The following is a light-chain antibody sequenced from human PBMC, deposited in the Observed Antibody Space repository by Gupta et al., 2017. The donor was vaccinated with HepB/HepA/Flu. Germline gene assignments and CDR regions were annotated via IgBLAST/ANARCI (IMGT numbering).Light chain of an antibody. V-gene: IGKV3-11*01. CDR2: DAS. Sequence: IVLTQSPSTLSLSPGERATLSCRASQSVSSYLAWYQQKPGQAPRLLIYDASNRATGVPARFSGSGSGTDFTLTISSLEPEDFAVYYWQQRSNWPRTFGQGTKVEIK. CDR1: QSVSSY. CDR3: QQRSNWPRT. J-gene: IGKJ1*01.